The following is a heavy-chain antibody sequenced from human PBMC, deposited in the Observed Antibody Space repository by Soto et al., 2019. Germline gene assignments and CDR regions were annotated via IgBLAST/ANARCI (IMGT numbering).Heavy chain of an antibody. CDR2: IYYSGST. CDR3: ASQDGYYGMDV. V-gene: IGHV4-39*01. J-gene: IGHJ6*02. CDR1: GGSISSSSYY. Sequence: LSETLSLTCTVSGGSISSSSYYWGWIRQPPGKGLEWIGSIYYSGSTYYNPSLKSRVTISVDTSKNQFSLKLSSVTAADTAVDYCASQDGYYGMDVWGQGTTVTVSS.